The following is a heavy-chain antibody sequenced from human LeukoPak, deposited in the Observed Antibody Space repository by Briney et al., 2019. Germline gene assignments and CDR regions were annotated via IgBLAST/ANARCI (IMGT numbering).Heavy chain of an antibody. J-gene: IGHJ5*02. CDR2: IIPIFGTA. CDR3: ARDPIVGATGYNWFDP. V-gene: IGHV1-69*13. D-gene: IGHD1-26*01. Sequence: SVKVPCKASGGTFSSYAISWVRQAPGQGLEWMGGIIPIFGTANYAQKFQGRVTITADESTSTAYMELSSLRSEDTAVYYCARDPIVGATGYNWFDPWGQGTLVTVSS. CDR1: GGTFSSYA.